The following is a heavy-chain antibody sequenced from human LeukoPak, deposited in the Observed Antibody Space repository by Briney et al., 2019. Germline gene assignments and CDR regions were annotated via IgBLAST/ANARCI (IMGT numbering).Heavy chain of an antibody. D-gene: IGHD2-2*01. Sequence: GASVKVSCKASRYTFTSYYMHWVRQAPGQGLEGMGMINPSGGTTGYAQKFQGRVTMTRHTSTSTVYMQTSSLRSEDTAVSSCARLGYCSGSSCHATSHPHYCSQGTLVTVSS. J-gene: IGHJ4*02. CDR3: ARLGYCSGSSCHATSHPHY. CDR1: RYTFTSYY. V-gene: IGHV1-46*01. CDR2: INPSGGTT.